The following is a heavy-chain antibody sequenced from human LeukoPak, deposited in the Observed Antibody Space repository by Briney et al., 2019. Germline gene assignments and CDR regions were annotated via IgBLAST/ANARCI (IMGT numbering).Heavy chain of an antibody. V-gene: IGHV3-7*01. CDR2: IKQDGSER. Sequence: PSETLSLTCTVSGGSISSGGYYWSWVRQSPTKGLEWVANIKQDGSERYYVDSVKGRFTISRDNAKNSLSLQMNNLRVEDTAVYYCARAGSHWHYVYWGQGTVVTVSS. CDR1: GGSISSGGYY. CDR3: ARAGSHWHYVY. J-gene: IGHJ4*02. D-gene: IGHD3-10*01.